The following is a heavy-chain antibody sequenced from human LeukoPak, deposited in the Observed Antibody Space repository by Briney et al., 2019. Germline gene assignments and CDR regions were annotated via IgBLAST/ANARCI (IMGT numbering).Heavy chain of an antibody. CDR1: GFTVSSNH. Sequence: PGGSLRLSCAASGFTVSSNHMSWVCQAPGKGLEWVSVFYSGGSTYYADSVKGRFTISRDNSKNTLYLQMNSLRAEDTAVYYCARLPYSSGWYLDYWGQGTLVTVSS. J-gene: IGHJ4*02. D-gene: IGHD6-19*01. CDR2: FYSGGST. CDR3: ARLPYSSGWYLDY. V-gene: IGHV3-66*01.